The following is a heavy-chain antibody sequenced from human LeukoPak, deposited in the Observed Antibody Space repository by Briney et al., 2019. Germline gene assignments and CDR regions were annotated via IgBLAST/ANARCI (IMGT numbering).Heavy chain of an antibody. V-gene: IGHV4-59*08. CDR1: AGSISTYY. CDR2: ISNRGNT. D-gene: IGHD4-23*01. Sequence: PSETLSLTCAVSAGSISTYYWSWIRQAPGKGLELIGYISNRGNTNYNPSLKSRVTISVDTSKNRFSLKLTSVTAADTAIYYCARNYGGYAFHIWGQGTMVAVSS. J-gene: IGHJ3*02. CDR3: ARNYGGYAFHI.